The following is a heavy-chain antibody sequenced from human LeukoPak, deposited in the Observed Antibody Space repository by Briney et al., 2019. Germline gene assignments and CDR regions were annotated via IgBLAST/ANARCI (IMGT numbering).Heavy chain of an antibody. CDR3: ARAVGPWGYYYYYMDV. CDR1: GFTFSSYS. CDR2: ISSSSSTI. D-gene: IGHD1-26*01. V-gene: IGHV3-48*01. J-gene: IGHJ6*03. Sequence: PGGSLRLSCAASGFTFSSYSMNWVRQAPGKGLEWVSYISSSSSTIYYADSVKGRFTISRDNAKNSLYLQMNSLRAEDTAVYYCARAVGPWGYYYYYMDVWGKGTTVTVSS.